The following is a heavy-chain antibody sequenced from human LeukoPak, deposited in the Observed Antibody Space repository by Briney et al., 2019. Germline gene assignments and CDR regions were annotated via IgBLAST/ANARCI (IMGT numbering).Heavy chain of an antibody. D-gene: IGHD7-27*01. CDR1: GFTFSSYA. J-gene: IGHJ5*01. V-gene: IGHV3-23*01. CDR3: ARGHWGLDS. Sequence: GGSLRLSCAASGFTFSSYAMSWVRQAPGKGLEWVSAISGSGGSTYYADSVKGRFSISRDNAKNSLYLQMNSLRAEDTAVYYCARGHWGLDSWGQGTLVTVSS. CDR2: ISGSGGST.